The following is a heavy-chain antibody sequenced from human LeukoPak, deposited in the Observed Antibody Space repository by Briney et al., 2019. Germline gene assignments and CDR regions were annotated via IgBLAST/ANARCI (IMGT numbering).Heavy chain of an antibody. CDR1: GYTFTRHY. D-gene: IGHD2-15*01. V-gene: IGHV1-46*01. CDR2: INPTGTSS. Sequence: ASVKVSCKSSGYTFTRHYLHWVRQAPGQGLEWVGLINPTGTSSWSAQKFQGRVTMTTDTSTSTACMELRSLRSDDTALYYCAREWLSSGDSHYSHWGQGTLVTVSS. J-gene: IGHJ4*02. CDR3: AREWLSSGDSHYSH.